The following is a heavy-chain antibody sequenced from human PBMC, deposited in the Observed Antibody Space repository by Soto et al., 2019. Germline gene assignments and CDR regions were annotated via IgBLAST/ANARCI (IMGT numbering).Heavy chain of an antibody. Sequence: GGSLRLSCTAAGFLFNTYAMHWVRQAPGKGLEWVAVISYDARNTYYADSVKGRFTISRDNSKNALYLQMNSLRPEDTAVYYCARPGSGYDVLTGQYFYYFHAVDVWGQGTTVTVSS. CDR2: ISYDARNT. D-gene: IGHD3-9*01. J-gene: IGHJ6*02. CDR3: ARPGSGYDVLTGQYFYYFHAVDV. V-gene: IGHV3-30*04. CDR1: GFLFNTYA.